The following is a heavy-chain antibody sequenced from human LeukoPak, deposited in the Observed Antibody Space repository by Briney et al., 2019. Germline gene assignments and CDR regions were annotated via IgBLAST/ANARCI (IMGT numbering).Heavy chain of an antibody. Sequence: KPSETLSLTCTVSGGSISSYYWSWIRQPAGKGLEWIGRIYTSGSTNYNPSLKSRVTMSVDTSKNQFFLKLSSVTAADTAVYYCATVGGSYFSGAFDIWGQGTMVTVSS. CDR1: GGSISSYY. V-gene: IGHV4-4*07. D-gene: IGHD1-26*01. CDR2: IYTSGST. J-gene: IGHJ3*02. CDR3: ATVGGSYFSGAFDI.